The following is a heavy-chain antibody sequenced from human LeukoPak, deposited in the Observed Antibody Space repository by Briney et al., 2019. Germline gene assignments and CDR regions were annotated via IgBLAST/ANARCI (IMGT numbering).Heavy chain of an antibody. V-gene: IGHV4-39*01. J-gene: IGHJ4*02. Sequence: GSLRLSCAASGFTFSTYKMHRIRQPPGKGLEWIGSVYYTGTTLDNPSLQSRVTISVDTSKNQFSLRLTSVTAADTAVYFCAGSSYSAISDASYYFFDSWGQGTLVTVSS. CDR2: VYYTGTT. CDR1: GFTFSTYK. CDR3: AGSSYSAISDASYYFFDS. D-gene: IGHD3-16*01.